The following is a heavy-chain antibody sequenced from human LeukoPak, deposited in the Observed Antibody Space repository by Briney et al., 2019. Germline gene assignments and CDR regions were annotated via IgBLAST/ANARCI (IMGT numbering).Heavy chain of an antibody. Sequence: ASVKVSCKASGYTFTSYGISWVRQAPGQGLEWMGWISAYNGNTNYAQKLQGRVTMTTDTSTSTAYMELRSLRSDDTAVYYCARDLPEGRWLQSDAFDIWGQGTMVTISS. CDR2: ISAYNGNT. J-gene: IGHJ3*02. D-gene: IGHD5-24*01. CDR1: GYTFTSYG. V-gene: IGHV1-18*01. CDR3: ARDLPEGRWLQSDAFDI.